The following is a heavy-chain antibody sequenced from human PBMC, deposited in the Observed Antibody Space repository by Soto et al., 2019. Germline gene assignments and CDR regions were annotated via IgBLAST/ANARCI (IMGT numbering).Heavy chain of an antibody. Sequence: SETLSLTCAVYGGSFSGYYWSWMRKPPGKGLEWIGEINHSGSTNYNPSLKSRVTISVDTSKNQFSLKLSSVTAADTAVYYCARELITMVRGVTLNYYYYYGMDVWGQGTTVTVSS. D-gene: IGHD3-10*01. V-gene: IGHV4-34*01. J-gene: IGHJ6*02. CDR3: ARELITMVRGVTLNYYYYYGMDV. CDR1: GGSFSGYY. CDR2: INHSGST.